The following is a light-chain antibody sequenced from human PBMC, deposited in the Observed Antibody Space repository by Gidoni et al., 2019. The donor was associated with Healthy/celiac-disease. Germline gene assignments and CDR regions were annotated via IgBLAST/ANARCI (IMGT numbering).Light chain of an antibody. V-gene: IGKV2-28*01. CDR1: QSLLHSNGYNY. J-gene: IGKJ5*01. Sequence: DIVMTQSPLSLPVTPGEPASISCRSSQSLLHSNGYNYLDWYLQKPGQSPQLLIYLGSNRASGVPDRFSGSGSGTDFTLKISRVEAEDVGVYYCMQALQTPRAITFGQXTRLEIK. CDR2: LGS. CDR3: MQALQTPRAIT.